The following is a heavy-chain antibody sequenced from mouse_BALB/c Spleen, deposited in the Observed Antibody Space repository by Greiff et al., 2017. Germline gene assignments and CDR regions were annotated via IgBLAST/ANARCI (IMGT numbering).Heavy chain of an antibody. CDR2: IYPGDGDT. J-gene: IGHJ3*01. CDR1: GYAFSSYW. V-gene: IGHV1-80*01. Sequence: QVQLQQSGAELVRPGSSVKISCKASGYAFSSYWMNWVKQRPGQGLEWIGQIYPGDGDTNYNGKFKGKATLTADKSSSTAYMQLSSLTSEDSAVYVCAREEGDGYSFAYWGQGTLVTVSA. CDR3: AREEGDGYSFAY. D-gene: IGHD2-3*01.